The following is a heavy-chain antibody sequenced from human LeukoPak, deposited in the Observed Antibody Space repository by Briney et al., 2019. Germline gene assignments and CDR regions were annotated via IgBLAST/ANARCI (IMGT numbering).Heavy chain of an antibody. D-gene: IGHD6-6*01. Sequence: SETLSLTCALYVGSFSGYYWSWIRQPPGKGLEWMGEINHSGSTNYNPSLKSRVTISVETSKKQFSLKLRSVTAADAAVYYCARGRGAARRRPFDYWGQGTLVTVSS. V-gene: IGHV4-34*01. CDR3: ARGRGAARRRPFDY. J-gene: IGHJ4*02. CDR2: INHSGST. CDR1: VGSFSGYY.